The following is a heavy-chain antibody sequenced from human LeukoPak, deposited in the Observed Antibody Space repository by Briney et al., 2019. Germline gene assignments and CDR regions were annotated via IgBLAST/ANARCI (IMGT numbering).Heavy chain of an antibody. J-gene: IGHJ5*02. CDR1: GFTFSSYS. CDR2: ISSSSSYI. CDR3: ARDRLNGRQFDP. V-gene: IGHV3-21*01. Sequence: GGSLRLSCAASGFTFSSYSMNWVRQAPGKGLEWVSSISSSSSYIYYADSVKGRFTISRDNAKNSLYLQMNSLRAEDTAVYYCARDRLNGRQFDPWGQGTLVTVSS. D-gene: IGHD2-15*01.